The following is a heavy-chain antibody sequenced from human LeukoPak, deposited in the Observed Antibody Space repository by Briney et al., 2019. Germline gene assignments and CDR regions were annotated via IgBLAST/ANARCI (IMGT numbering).Heavy chain of an antibody. V-gene: IGHV3-66*02. CDR3: AGAPRAAALHYFAY. D-gene: IGHD6-13*01. CDR2: IYRGGST. CDR1: GFTVRNNY. J-gene: IGHJ4*02. Sequence: PGGSLRLSCAASGFTVRNNYMSWVRQAPGKGLGWVSVIYRGGSTYYADSLKGRFTLTSGNSKKTLFLQMNSQKPECTAGFYCAGAPRAAALHYFAYWGQGTLVTVSP.